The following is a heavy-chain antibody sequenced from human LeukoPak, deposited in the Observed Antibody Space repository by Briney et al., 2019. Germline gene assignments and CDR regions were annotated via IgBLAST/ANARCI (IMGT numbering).Heavy chain of an antibody. CDR3: ARGVTYYDILTSYFSPSGGPFDY. CDR2: MNPNSGNT. Sequence: GASVKVSCKASGYTFTSYDINWVRQATGQGLEWMGWMNPNSGNTGYAQKFQGRVTMTRNTSISTAYMELSSLRSEDTAVYYCARGVTYYDILTSYFSPSGGPFDYWGQGTLVTVSS. V-gene: IGHV1-8*01. J-gene: IGHJ4*02. CDR1: GYTFTSYD. D-gene: IGHD3-9*01.